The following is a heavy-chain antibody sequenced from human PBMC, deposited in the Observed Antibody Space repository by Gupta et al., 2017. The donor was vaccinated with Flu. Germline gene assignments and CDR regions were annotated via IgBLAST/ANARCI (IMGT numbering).Heavy chain of an antibody. CDR3: AKALPGYTRHFDY. CDR2: RSGSRLNT. Sequence: STNAMTWVRQAPGKGLEWVSTRSGSRLNTYYTDSVRGRFTISRDNSKNTLFLQMNSLRAEDTAVYYGAKALPGYTRHFDYWGQGTLVTVSS. CDR1: STNA. J-gene: IGHJ4*02. V-gene: IGHV3-23*01. D-gene: IGHD5-12*01.